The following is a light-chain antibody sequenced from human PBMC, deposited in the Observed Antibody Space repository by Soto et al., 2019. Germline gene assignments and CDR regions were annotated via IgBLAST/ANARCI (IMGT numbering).Light chain of an antibody. J-gene: IGKJ5*01. V-gene: IGKV3-20*01. Sequence: EIVVTQYPATLSLSPGERATLSCRASQSVSSNYLAWYHQKPGQAPRLLIYGASSRATGIPDRFSGSGSGTDFTLTISILEPEDFAVYYWQQYGSSPVTFGQGTRLENK. CDR2: GAS. CDR3: QQYGSSPVT. CDR1: QSVSSNY.